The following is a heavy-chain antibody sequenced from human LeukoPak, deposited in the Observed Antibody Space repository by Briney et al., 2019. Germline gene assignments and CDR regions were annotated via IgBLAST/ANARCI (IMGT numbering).Heavy chain of an antibody. CDR2: IRNNGDNK. CDR1: GFTFSTYG. Sequence: PGGSLRLSCAASGFTFSTYGMHWVRQAPGKGLEWVSFIRNNGDNKYYADSVRGRFTISRDNSKNTLYLQMNSLRAEDTAVYYCAKESGTYYYDSSGYLTAGGFDYWGQGTLVTVSS. J-gene: IGHJ4*02. D-gene: IGHD3-22*01. V-gene: IGHV3-30*02. CDR3: AKESGTYYYDSSGYLTAGGFDY.